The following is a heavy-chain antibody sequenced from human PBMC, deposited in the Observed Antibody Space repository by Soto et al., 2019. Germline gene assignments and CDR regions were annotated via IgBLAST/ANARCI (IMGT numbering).Heavy chain of an antibody. J-gene: IGHJ6*02. CDR2: IDWDDDK. CDR3: ARIPASYGMDV. Sequence: SGPTLVNPTQTLTLTCTFSGFSLSTSGTRVSWIRQPPGKALEWLARIDWDDDKFYSTSLKTRLTISKDTSKNQVVLTMTNMDPVDTATYYCARIPASYGMDVWGQGTTVTVSS. D-gene: IGHD6-25*01. V-gene: IGHV2-70*04. CDR1: GFSLSTSGTR.